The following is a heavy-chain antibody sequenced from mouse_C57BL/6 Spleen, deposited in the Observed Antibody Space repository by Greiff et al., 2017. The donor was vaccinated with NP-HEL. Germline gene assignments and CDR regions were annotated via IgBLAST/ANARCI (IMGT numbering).Heavy chain of an antibody. J-gene: IGHJ4*01. CDR2: IWGDGGT. CDR1: GFSLTSYG. D-gene: IGHD2-1*01. CDR3: AKHGAYGNYGAMDY. Sequence: VQRVESGPGLVAPSQSLSITCTVSGFSLTSYGVSWVRQPPGKGLEWLGVIWGDGGTNYHSALISRLSISKDNSKSKVFLKLNSLQTDDTATYYGAKHGAYGNYGAMDYWGQGTSVTVSS. V-gene: IGHV2-3*01.